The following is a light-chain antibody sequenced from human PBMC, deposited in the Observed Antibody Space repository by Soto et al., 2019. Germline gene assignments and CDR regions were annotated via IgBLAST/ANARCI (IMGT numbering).Light chain of an antibody. Sequence: DIHMTQSPSTLSASVGHRFTITCRASQSISSWLAWYKQKPGKAPKLLIYQASSLESGVPSRLSGSGSGTEFTLTISSMPPDDTATYYCQQYINLWTFGQGTQVDIK. CDR1: QSISSW. J-gene: IGKJ1*01. CDR2: QAS. V-gene: IGKV1-5*03. CDR3: QQYINLWT.